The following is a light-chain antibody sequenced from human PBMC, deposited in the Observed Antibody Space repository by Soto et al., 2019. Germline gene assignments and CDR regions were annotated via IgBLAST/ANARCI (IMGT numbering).Light chain of an antibody. CDR3: QSHDSRLSGYV. CDR1: SSNIGAGYD. CDR2: GNS. Sequence: QSVVTQPPSVSGAAGQRVTISCTGSSSNIGAGYDVNWYQQLPGTAPKFLIYGNSNRPSGVPDRSSGSKSRTSASLAITGLQAEDEADYYCQSHDSRLSGYVFGTGTKLTVL. V-gene: IGLV1-40*01. J-gene: IGLJ1*01.